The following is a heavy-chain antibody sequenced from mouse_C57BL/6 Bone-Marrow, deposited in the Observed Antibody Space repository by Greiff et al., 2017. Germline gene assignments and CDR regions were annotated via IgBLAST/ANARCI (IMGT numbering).Heavy chain of an antibody. D-gene: IGHD1-1*01. Sequence: VQLQQPGAELVMPGASVKLSCKASGYTFTSYWMHWVKQRPGQGLEWIGEIDPSDSYTNYNQKFKGKSTLTVDKSSSTAYMQLSSLTSEDSAVYYCARDYGVAYWGQGTLVTVSA. CDR1: GYTFTSYW. CDR2: IDPSDSYT. V-gene: IGHV1-69*01. CDR3: ARDYGVAY. J-gene: IGHJ3*01.